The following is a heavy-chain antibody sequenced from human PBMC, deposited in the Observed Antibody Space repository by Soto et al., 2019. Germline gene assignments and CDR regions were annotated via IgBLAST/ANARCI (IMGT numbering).Heavy chain of an antibody. CDR2: ISGGGGGT. J-gene: IGHJ4*02. V-gene: IGHV3-23*01. CDR1: GFTFNNYA. D-gene: IGHD6-13*01. CDR3: AKYASSSWSLFDY. Sequence: TGGSLRLSCAASGFTFNNYAMSWFRQAPGKGLEWVSSISGGGGGTYYADSVKGRFTSSRDNSKNTLYLQMNSLRAEDTALYYCAKYASSSWSLFDYWGQGTLVTVSS.